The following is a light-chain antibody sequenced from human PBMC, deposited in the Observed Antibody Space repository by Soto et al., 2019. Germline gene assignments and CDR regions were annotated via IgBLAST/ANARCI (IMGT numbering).Light chain of an antibody. CDR3: QHYDNVPFFS. CDR1: HILLYRSNNKNY. Sequence: DIVLTQSPDSLAVSLVESATINCKSSHILLYRSNNKNYLAWYQQKPGQPLKLLISWASDLESGVPSRFSGSGSGTDFTFTISSLQPEDIATYYCQHYDNVPFFSFGPGTKVDTK. V-gene: IGKV4-1*01. CDR2: WAS. J-gene: IGKJ3*01.